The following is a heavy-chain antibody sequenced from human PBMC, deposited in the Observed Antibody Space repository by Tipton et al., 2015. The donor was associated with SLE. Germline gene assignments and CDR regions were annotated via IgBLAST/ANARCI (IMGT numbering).Heavy chain of an antibody. V-gene: IGHV4-59*07. Sequence: TLSLTCTVSGGSISSYYWSWIRQPPGKGLEWIGYIYYSGSTNYNPSLKSRVTISVDTSNNQFSLKLSSVTAADTAVYYCARLSNNDRRYFDYWGQGTLVTVSS. CDR2: IYYSGST. D-gene: IGHD3-9*01. CDR1: GGSISSYY. J-gene: IGHJ4*02. CDR3: ARLSNNDRRYFDY.